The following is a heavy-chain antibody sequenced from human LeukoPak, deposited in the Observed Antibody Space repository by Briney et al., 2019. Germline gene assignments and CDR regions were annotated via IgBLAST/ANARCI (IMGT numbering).Heavy chain of an antibody. CDR2: ISGSGSSI. Sequence: GGSLRLSCAASGFSFNVYAMSWVRQAPGRRLEWISIISGSGSSIYYANSVKGRFTISRDNSKNTVYLQMNSLRAEDTAVYYCAKNPDIVATYNYLDYWGQGTLVTVSS. CDR1: GFSFNVYA. V-gene: IGHV3-23*01. CDR3: AKNPDIVATYNYLDY. D-gene: IGHD5-12*01. J-gene: IGHJ4*02.